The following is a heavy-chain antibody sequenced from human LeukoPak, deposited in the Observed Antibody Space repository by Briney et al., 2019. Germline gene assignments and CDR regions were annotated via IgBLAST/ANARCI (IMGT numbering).Heavy chain of an antibody. CDR2: IYTSGST. Sequence: PSETLSLTCTVSGGSISSYYWSWIRQPAGKGLEWIGRIYTSGSTNYNPSLKSRVTMSVDTSKNQFSLKLSSVTAADTAVYYCAXXXXXXTIFGVVTPYGMDVWGQGTTVTVSS. D-gene: IGHD3-3*01. CDR3: AXXXXXXTIFGVVTPYGMDV. CDR1: GGSISSYY. V-gene: IGHV4-4*07. J-gene: IGHJ6*02.